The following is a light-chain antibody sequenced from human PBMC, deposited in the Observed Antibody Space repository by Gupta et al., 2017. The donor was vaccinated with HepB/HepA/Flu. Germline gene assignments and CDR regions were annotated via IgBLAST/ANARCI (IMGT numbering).Light chain of an antibody. CDR1: PSVLFSSSHKSF. CDR3: QQHKNHRSIT. CDR2: GEA. Sequence: IVIAHSPDSLAVSLGERATINCQSSPSVLFSSSHKSFLAWYQQKPGQPPKLLINGEATRQYGVPDRCGGSGVATDVTVTINSQRVEDVARYFCQQHKNHRSITFGQGTRLEIK. J-gene: IGKJ5*01. V-gene: IGKV4-1*01.